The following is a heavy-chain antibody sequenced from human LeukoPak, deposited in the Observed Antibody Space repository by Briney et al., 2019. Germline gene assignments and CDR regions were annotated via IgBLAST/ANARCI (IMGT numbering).Heavy chain of an antibody. CDR2: MNPNSGNT. D-gene: IGHD3-3*01. CDR3: ATGGYDFWSGSKPFDY. CDR1: GYTFTSYD. Sequence: ASVKVSCKASGYTFTSYDINWVRQATGQGLEWMGWMNPNSGNTGYAQKFQGRVTMTEDTSTDTAYMELSSLRSEDTAVYYCATGGYDFWSGSKPFDYWGQGTLVTVSS. V-gene: IGHV1-8*01. J-gene: IGHJ4*02.